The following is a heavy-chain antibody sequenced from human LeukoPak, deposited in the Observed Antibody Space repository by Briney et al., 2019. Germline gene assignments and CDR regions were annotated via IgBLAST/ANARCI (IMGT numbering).Heavy chain of an antibody. CDR3: ARAVPSRQAIDY. CDR2: VSFHGTDK. J-gene: IGHJ4*02. V-gene: IGHV3-30*04. Sequence: GGSLRLSCAASGFTFSTYAMHWVRQAPGKGLDWVAVVSFHGTDKFYADSVKGRFTISRDNSKNTLYLQMNSLIPEDTAVYYCARAVPSRQAIDYWGQGTLVTVSS. CDR1: GFTFSTYA.